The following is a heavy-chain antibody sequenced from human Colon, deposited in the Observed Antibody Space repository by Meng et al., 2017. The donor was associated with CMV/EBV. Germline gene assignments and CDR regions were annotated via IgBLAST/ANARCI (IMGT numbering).Heavy chain of an antibody. Sequence: GGSLRLSCAASGFTFSNYWMNWLRQAPGRGLELVAYIKEDGSEKYFVGSVKGRFTISRDNAKNSLYLQMNSLRAEDTAVYYCARDPFIKAFDIWGQGTMVTVSS. V-gene: IGHV3-7*01. J-gene: IGHJ3*02. CDR2: IKEDGSEK. CDR3: ARDPFIKAFDI. CDR1: GFTFSNYW.